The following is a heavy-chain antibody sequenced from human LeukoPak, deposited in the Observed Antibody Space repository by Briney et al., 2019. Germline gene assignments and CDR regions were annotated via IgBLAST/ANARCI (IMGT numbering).Heavy chain of an antibody. V-gene: IGHV4-61*05. J-gene: IGHJ5*02. CDR3: ARKGHDYGDYGDWFDP. Sequence: SETLSLTCTVSGGSISSSSYYWGWIRQPPGKGLEWIGYIYYSGSTNYNPSLKSRVTISVDTSKNQFSLKLSSVTAADTAVYYCARKGHDYGDYGDWFDPWGQGTLVTVSS. CDR2: IYYSGST. D-gene: IGHD4-17*01. CDR1: GGSISSSSYY.